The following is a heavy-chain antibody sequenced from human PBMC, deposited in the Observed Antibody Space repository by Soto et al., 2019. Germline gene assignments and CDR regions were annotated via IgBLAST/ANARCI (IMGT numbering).Heavy chain of an antibody. CDR2: INPNSGGT. Sequence: ASVKVSCKASGYTFTGYYMHWVRQAPGQGLEWMGWINPNSGGTNYAQKFQGRVTMTRDTSISTAYMELSRLRSDDTAVYYCARERGGCSSTSCPQRRYYYYGMDVWGQGTTITVSS. CDR1: GYTFTGYY. V-gene: IGHV1-2*02. J-gene: IGHJ6*02. CDR3: ARERGGCSSTSCPQRRYYYYGMDV. D-gene: IGHD2-2*01.